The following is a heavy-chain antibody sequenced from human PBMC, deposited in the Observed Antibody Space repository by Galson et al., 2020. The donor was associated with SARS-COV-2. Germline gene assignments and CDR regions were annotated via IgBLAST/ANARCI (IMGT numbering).Heavy chain of an antibody. CDR3: ARDPEPHYYDSSGRPQNDY. D-gene: IGHD3-22*01. V-gene: IGHV4-38-2*02. J-gene: IGHJ4*02. CDR1: GYSISSGYY. Sequence: SETLSLTCTVSGYSISSGYYWGWIRQPPGKGLEWIGSIYHSGSTYYNPSLKSRVTISVDTSKNQFSLKLSSVTAADTAVYYCARDPEPHYYDSSGRPQNDYWGQGTLVTVSS. CDR2: IYHSGST.